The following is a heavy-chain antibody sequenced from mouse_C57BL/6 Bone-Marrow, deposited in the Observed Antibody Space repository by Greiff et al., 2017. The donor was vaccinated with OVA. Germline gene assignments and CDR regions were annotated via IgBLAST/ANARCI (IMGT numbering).Heavy chain of an antibody. CDR1: GYTFTDYN. J-gene: IGHJ2*01. V-gene: IGHV1-18*01. D-gene: IGHD6-1*01. CDR2: INPNNGVT. Sequence: VQLQQSGPELVKPGASVTIPCKASGYTFTDYNMDWVKQSHGKSLEWIGDINPNNGVTIYNQKFTGKATLTVDKSSSTAYMELRSLTSEDTAVYYCARRGRNTGYFDYWGQGTTLTVSS. CDR3: ARRGRNTGYFDY.